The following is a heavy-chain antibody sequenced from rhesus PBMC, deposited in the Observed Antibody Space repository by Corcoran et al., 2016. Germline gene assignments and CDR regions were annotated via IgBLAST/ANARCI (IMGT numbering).Heavy chain of an antibody. J-gene: IGHJ2*01. CDR1: GGSISSNW. CDR2: VSGSGGT. D-gene: IGHD3-9*01. CDR3: VRIVYYSDV. Sequence: QVQLQESGPGLVKPSETLSLTCAVSGGSISSNWWSWIRQLPGKGLEWSGRVSGSGGTSYNPSLKSLVTISTDTSRNQLSLRLISVTAADTAMYYCVRIVYYSDVWGPGTPVTIS. V-gene: IGHV4-92*01.